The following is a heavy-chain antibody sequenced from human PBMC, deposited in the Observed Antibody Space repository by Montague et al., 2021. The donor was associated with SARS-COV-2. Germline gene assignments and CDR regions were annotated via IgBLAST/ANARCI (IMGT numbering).Heavy chain of an antibody. CDR2: IYYSGST. D-gene: IGHD2-15*01. CDR3: ARLEAGDCSGGSCYSSWFDP. Sequence: SETLSLTCTVSGGSISSSNYYWGWIRQPPGKGLEWIGSIYYSGSTYYNPSLKSRVTISVDTSKNQFSLKLSSVTAADTAVYYCARLEAGDCSGGSCYSSWFDPWGQGTLVTVSS. J-gene: IGHJ5*02. CDR1: GGSISSSNYY. V-gene: IGHV4-39*01.